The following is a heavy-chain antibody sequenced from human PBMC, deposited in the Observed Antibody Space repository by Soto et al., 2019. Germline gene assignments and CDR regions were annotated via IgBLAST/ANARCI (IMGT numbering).Heavy chain of an antibody. V-gene: IGHV3-53*01. D-gene: IGHD2-15*01. J-gene: IGHJ4*02. CDR1: GFTVSNNF. CDR3: ASGWQLDY. Sequence: EVQLVESGGGLIQPGGSLRLSCAASGFTVSNNFMSWVRQAPGKGLEWLSVFYSGGNTYYADSVKGRFTISRDSSKNTLYLQMNSLRAEDTAVYYCASGWQLDYWGQGTLVTVSS. CDR2: FYSGGNT.